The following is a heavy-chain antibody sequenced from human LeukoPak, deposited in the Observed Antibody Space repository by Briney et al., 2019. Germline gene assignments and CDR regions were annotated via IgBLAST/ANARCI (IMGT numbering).Heavy chain of an antibody. CDR3: ARDLRGYDAFDI. V-gene: IGHV3-21*01. CDR2: ISSNSSYI. CDR1: GFTFSSYS. D-gene: IGHD5-18*01. Sequence: GGSLRLSCAASGFTFSSYSMNWVRQAPGKGLEWVSSISSNSSYIYYADSVKGRFTISRDNAKNSLYLQMNSLRAEDTAVYYCARDLRGYDAFDIWGQGTMVTVSS. J-gene: IGHJ3*02.